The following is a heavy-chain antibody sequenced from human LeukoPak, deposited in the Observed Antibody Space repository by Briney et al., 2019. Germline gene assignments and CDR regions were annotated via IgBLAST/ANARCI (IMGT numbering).Heavy chain of an antibody. J-gene: IGHJ4*02. CDR3: ASLGDGYGDYEGGFDY. V-gene: IGHV4-31*03. CDR2: IYYSGST. Sequence: PSETLSLTCTVSGGSISSGGYYCSWIRQHPGKGLEWIGYIYYSGSTYYNPSLKSRVTISVDTSKNQFSLKLSSVTAADTAVYYCASLGDGYGDYEGGFDYWSQGTLVTVSS. D-gene: IGHD4-17*01. CDR1: GGSISSGGYY.